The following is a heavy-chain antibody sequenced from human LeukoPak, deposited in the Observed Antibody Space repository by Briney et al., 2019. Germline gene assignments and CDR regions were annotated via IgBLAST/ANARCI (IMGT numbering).Heavy chain of an antibody. D-gene: IGHD2-15*01. CDR1: GGSISSYY. Sequence: SETLSLTCTVSGGSISSYYWSWIRQPPGKGLEWIGYIYYSGSTSYNPSLKSRVTISVDTSKNQFSLKLSSVTAEDTAVYYCARDFLLNNIEVVVAATKGQDAFDIWGQGTMVTVSS. CDR2: IYYSGST. V-gene: IGHV4-59*12. J-gene: IGHJ3*02. CDR3: ARDFLLNNIEVVVAATKGQDAFDI.